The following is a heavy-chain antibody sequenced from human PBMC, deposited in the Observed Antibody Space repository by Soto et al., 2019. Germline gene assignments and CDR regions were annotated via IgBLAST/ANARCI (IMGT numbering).Heavy chain of an antibody. CDR2: AYNSGST. J-gene: IGHJ4*02. Sequence: SETLSLTCTVSGGSISSNYWTWIRQPPGKGLEWIGYAYNSGSTNYNPSLKSRVTISEDTSKSQFSLKVNSMTAADTAVYYCARYRREAVAGYTLDNWGQGILVTVSS. CDR3: ARYRREAVAGYTLDN. D-gene: IGHD6-13*01. V-gene: IGHV4-59*01. CDR1: GGSISSNY.